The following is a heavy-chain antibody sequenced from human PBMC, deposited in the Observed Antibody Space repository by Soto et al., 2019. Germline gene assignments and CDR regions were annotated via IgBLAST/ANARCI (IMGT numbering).Heavy chain of an antibody. Sequence: ASVKVSCKASGGTFSSYAISWVRQAPGQGLEWMGGIIPIFGTANYAQKFQGRVTITADESTSTAYMELSSLRSEDTAVYYCAREGVDNWNDVYYYYGMDVWGQGTTVTV. CDR2: IIPIFGTA. CDR3: AREGVDNWNDVYYYYGMDV. V-gene: IGHV1-69*13. J-gene: IGHJ6*02. D-gene: IGHD1-20*01. CDR1: GGTFSSYA.